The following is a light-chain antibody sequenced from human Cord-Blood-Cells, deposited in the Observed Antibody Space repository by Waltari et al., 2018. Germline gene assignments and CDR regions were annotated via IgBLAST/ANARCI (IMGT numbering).Light chain of an antibody. CDR3: QQYDKLPFT. Sequence: DIQMTQSPSSLSASVGDRVTITCQASQDISNYLNWYQQKPGKAPKRLIYDASNLETGVPSRFSGSGSGTDFTFTISSLQPEDIATYYCQQYDKLPFTFGPGTKVDIK. CDR2: DAS. CDR1: QDISNY. V-gene: IGKV1-33*01. J-gene: IGKJ3*01.